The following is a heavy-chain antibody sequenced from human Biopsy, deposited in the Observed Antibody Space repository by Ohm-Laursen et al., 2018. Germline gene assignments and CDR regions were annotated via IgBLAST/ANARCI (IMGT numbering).Heavy chain of an antibody. V-gene: IGHV3-66*01. CDR1: GLSVSANY. CDR2: IYSGGSP. D-gene: IGHD6-19*01. J-gene: IGHJ4*02. CDR3: ARDLAVAGPGVYYFDS. Sequence: SLRLSCAASGLSVSANYINWVRQAPGRGLEWVSGIYSGGSPHYVDSVRGRFTISRDSSMNTVYLQMNSLRGEDTAVYYCARDLAVAGPGVYYFDSWGQGTPVTVSS.